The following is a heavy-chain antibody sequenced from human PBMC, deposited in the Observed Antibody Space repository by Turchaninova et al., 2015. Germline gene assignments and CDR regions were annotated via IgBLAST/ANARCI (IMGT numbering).Heavy chain of an antibody. V-gene: IGHV4-38-2*01. J-gene: IGHJ5*02. CDR1: GYSISSGYY. CDR3: ARSPSYDFWSGYLYWFDP. Sequence: QVQLPESGPGLVKPSETLSLTCAVSGYSISSGYYWGGIRQPPGKGREWIGSIYHSGNTYYNPSLQSRVTISVDTSKNQFSLKLSSVTAADTAVYYCARSPSYDFWSGYLYWFDPWGQGTLVTVSS. CDR2: IYHSGNT. D-gene: IGHD3-3*01.